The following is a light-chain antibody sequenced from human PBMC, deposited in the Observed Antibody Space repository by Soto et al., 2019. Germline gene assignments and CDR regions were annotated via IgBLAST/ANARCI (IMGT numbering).Light chain of an antibody. CDR2: DVS. Sequence: DIQMTQSPSTLSASVGDRVIITCRASQSPGTWMAWYQQKPGTAPVLLIYDVSKLERGVPSRFSGRASGTEFTLTITSLQPDDFATYYCQQYFSYPLTFGGGTKVEIK. J-gene: IGKJ4*01. CDR1: QSPGTW. CDR3: QQYFSYPLT. V-gene: IGKV1-5*01.